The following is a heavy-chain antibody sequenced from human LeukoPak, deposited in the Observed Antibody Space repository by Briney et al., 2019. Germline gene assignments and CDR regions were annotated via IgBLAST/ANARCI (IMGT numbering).Heavy chain of an antibody. CDR3: ARGVGSGSYSYYYYYYYMDV. V-gene: IGHV1-8*01. CDR1: GYTFTSYD. CDR2: MNPNSGNT. Sequence: ASVKVSCKASGYTFTSYDINWVRQATGQGLEWMGWMNPNSGNTGYAQKFQGRVTMTRNTSISIAYMELSSLRSEDTAVYYCARGVGSGSYSYYYYYYYMDVCGKGTTVTVSS. D-gene: IGHD3-10*01. J-gene: IGHJ6*03.